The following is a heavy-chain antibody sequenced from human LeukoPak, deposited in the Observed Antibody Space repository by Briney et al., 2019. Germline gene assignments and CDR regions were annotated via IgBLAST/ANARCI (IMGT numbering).Heavy chain of an antibody. Sequence: PSETLSLTCTVSGDSISSRNYYWSWIRQPAGKGLEWIGRVDIRGSTNYNPSLKSRVTISIDMSKKQFSLKLSSVTTADTAVYYCARGCWLPRPGADAFDIWGQGTMVTVSS. D-gene: IGHD2-15*01. CDR2: VDIRGST. CDR3: ARGCWLPRPGADAFDI. V-gene: IGHV4-61*02. J-gene: IGHJ3*02. CDR1: GDSISSRNYY.